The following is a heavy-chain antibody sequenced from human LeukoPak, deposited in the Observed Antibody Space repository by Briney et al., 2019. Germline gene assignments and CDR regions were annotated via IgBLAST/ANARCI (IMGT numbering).Heavy chain of an antibody. CDR3: ARDRDPDDYGDYYFDY. V-gene: IGHV1-2*02. D-gene: IGHD4-17*01. Sequence: GASVKVSCKASGYTFTGYYMHWVRQAPGQGLEWMGWINPNSGGTNYAQKFQGRVTMTRDTSISTAYMELSRLRSDGTAVYYCARDRDPDDYGDYYFDYWGQGTLVTVSS. CDR2: INPNSGGT. J-gene: IGHJ4*02. CDR1: GYTFTGYY.